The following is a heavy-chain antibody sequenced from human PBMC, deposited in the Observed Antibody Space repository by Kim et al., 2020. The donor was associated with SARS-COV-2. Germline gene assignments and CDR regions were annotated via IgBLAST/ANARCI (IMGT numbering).Heavy chain of an antibody. V-gene: IGHV2-70*01. J-gene: IGHJ4*02. CDR3: ARPRIAAAGWEFDY. D-gene: IGHD6-13*01. Sequence: TSLKTRRTISKDTSKNQVVLTMTNMDPVDTATYYCARPRIAAAGWEFDYWGQGTLVTVSS.